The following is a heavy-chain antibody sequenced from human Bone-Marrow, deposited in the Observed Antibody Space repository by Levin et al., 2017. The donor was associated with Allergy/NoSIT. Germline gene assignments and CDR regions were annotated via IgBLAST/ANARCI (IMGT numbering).Heavy chain of an antibody. V-gene: IGHV3-66*01. Sequence: GGSLRLSCAASGFTVINNYMRWVRQAPGKGLEWVSLIYSGGDTYYADSVRGRFIISRDSSKNTMYLQMNNLRVEDTAVYYCARDREDHWGQGTLVTVSS. CDR1: GFTVINNY. CDR3: ARDREDH. CDR2: IYSGGDT. D-gene: IGHD1-26*01. J-gene: IGHJ4*02.